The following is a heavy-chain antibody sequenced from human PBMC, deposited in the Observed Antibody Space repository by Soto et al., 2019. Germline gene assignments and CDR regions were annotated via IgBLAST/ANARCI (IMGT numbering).Heavy chain of an antibody. J-gene: IGHJ4*02. CDR1: GGSISSYY. CDR2: IYYSGST. V-gene: IGHV4-59*01. CDR3: ASGSPAAGTEDYYFDY. Sequence: SETLSLTCTVSGGSISSYYWSWIRQPPGKGLEWIGYIYYSGSTNYNPSLKSRVTISVDTSKNQFSLRLSSVTAADTAVYYCASGSPAAGTEDYYFDYWGQGTLVTVSS. D-gene: IGHD6-13*01.